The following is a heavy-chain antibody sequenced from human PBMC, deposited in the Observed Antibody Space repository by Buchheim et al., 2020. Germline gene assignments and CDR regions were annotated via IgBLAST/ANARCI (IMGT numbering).Heavy chain of an antibody. J-gene: IGHJ6*02. CDR1: GYTFTGYY. CDR2: INPNSGGT. CDR3: AREMSSGWLNYYYGMDV. Sequence: QVQLVQSGAEVKKPGASVKVSCKASGYTFTGYYMHWVRQAPGQGLEWMGWINPNSGGTNYAQKFQGRVTMTRDTSISTDYMELSGLSSDDTAVYYCAREMSSGWLNYYYGMDVWGQGTT. V-gene: IGHV1-2*02. D-gene: IGHD6-19*01.